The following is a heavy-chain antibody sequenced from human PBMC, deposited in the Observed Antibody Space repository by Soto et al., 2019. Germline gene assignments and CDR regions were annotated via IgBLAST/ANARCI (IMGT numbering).Heavy chain of an antibody. Sequence: ASVKVSCKAAGYTFTDYYIHWVRQAPGQGLEWMGWINPNTGGTNYAQKFQGRVTMTRDTSISTAFMELSRLTSDDTVVYYCARGGGGGATPRTFDYWGQGTLVTVSS. CDR2: INPNTGGT. D-gene: IGHD3-16*01. J-gene: IGHJ4*02. CDR1: GYTFTDYY. V-gene: IGHV1-2*02. CDR3: ARGGGGGATPRTFDY.